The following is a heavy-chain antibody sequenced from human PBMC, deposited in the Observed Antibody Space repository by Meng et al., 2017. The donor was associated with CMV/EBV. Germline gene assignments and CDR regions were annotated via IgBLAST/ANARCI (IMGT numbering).Heavy chain of an antibody. J-gene: IGHJ4*02. Sequence: SETLSLTCTVSGYSISSGYYWGWIRQPPEKGLEWIGSIYHSGSTYYNPSLKSRVTISVDTSKNQFSLKLSSVTAADTAVYYCARERGFVVVVPAANGPFDYWGQGTLVTVSS. CDR1: GYSISSGYY. CDR2: IYHSGST. CDR3: ARERGFVVVVPAANGPFDY. V-gene: IGHV4-38-2*02. D-gene: IGHD2-2*01.